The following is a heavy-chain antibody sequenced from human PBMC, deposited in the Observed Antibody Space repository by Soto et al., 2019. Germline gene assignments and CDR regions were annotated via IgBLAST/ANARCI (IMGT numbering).Heavy chain of an antibody. CDR3: AKRGYGDPGGFDY. J-gene: IGHJ4*02. V-gene: IGHV3-23*01. D-gene: IGHD4-17*01. CDR1: GFTFSSYA. CDR2: ISGSGGST. Sequence: EVQLLESGGGLVQPGGSLRLSCAASGFTFSSYAMSWVRQAPGKGLEWVSAISGSGGSTYYADSVKGRFTISRDNSKNTLYLQKNSRRAEDTAVYYCAKRGYGDPGGFDYWGQGTLVTVSS.